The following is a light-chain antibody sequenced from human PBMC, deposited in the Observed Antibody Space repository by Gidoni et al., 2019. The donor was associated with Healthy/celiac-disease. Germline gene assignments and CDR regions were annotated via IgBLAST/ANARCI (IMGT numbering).Light chain of an antibody. V-gene: IGKV4-1*01. Sequence: VSLGERATINCKSSQSVLYSSNNKNYLAWYQQKPGQPPKLLIYWASTRESGVPDRFSGRGSGTDFTLTISSLQAEDVAVSYCQQYYSTPSITFGQGTRLEIK. J-gene: IGKJ5*01. CDR3: QQYYSTPSIT. CDR2: WAS. CDR1: QSVLYSSNNKNY.